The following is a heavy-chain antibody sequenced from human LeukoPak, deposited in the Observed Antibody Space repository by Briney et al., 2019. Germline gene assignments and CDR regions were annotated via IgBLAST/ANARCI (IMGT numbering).Heavy chain of an antibody. Sequence: PSETLSLTCTVSGGSISSYYWSWIRQPPGKGLEWIGYIYYSGSTNYNPSLKSRVTISVDTSKNQFSLKLSSVTAADTAVYYCARAYYSSSYDYWYFDLWGRGTLVTVSS. CDR1: GGSISSYY. CDR3: ARAYYSSSYDYWYFDL. CDR2: IYYSGST. V-gene: IGHV4-59*01. D-gene: IGHD6-13*01. J-gene: IGHJ2*01.